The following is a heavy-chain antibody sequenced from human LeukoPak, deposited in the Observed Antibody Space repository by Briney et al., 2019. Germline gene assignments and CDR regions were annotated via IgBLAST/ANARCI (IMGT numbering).Heavy chain of an antibody. J-gene: IGHJ6*03. Sequence: SGGSLRLSCAASGFTFSSYWMSWVRQAPGKGLEWVANIKQDGSEKYYVDSVKGRFTISRDNAKNSLYLQMNSLRAEDTAVYYCARDQGGGCHYYYYDYMDVWGKGTTVTVSS. D-gene: IGHD2-15*01. CDR3: ARDQGGGCHYYYYDYMDV. CDR1: GFTFSSYW. V-gene: IGHV3-7*01. CDR2: IKQDGSEK.